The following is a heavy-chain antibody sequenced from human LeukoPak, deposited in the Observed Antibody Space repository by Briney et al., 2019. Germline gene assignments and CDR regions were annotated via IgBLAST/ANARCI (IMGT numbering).Heavy chain of an antibody. CDR2: IYSGGST. J-gene: IGHJ4*02. CDR3: ARTDPTSVTHFDS. CDR1: GFAVSYNY. D-gene: IGHD4-17*01. Sequence: GGSLRLSCAASGFAVSYNYMSWVRQAPGRGLEWVSVIYSGGSTYYADSVKGRFTISRDNSKNTLYLQMNSLSAEDTAVYYCARTDPTSVTHFDSWGQGTLVTVSS. V-gene: IGHV3-66*01.